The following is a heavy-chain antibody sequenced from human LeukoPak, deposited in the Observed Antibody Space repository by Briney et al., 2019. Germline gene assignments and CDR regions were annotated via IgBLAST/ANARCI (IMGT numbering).Heavy chain of an antibody. V-gene: IGHV1-2*02. CDR3: ARSTLDILTGSTTLAGY. CDR2: INPNSGGT. Sequence: GSVKVSCKASGYTFTGYYMHWVRQAPGQGLEWMGWINPNSGGTNYAQKFQGRVTMTRDTSISTAYMELSRLRSDDTAVYYCARSTLDILTGSTTLAGYWGQGTLVTVSS. J-gene: IGHJ4*02. CDR1: GYTFTGYY. D-gene: IGHD3-9*01.